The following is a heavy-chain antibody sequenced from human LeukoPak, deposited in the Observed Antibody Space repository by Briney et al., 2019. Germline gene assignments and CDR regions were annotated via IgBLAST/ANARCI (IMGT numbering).Heavy chain of an antibody. CDR3: ARESYGRDAFDI. CDR1: GYTFTNYA. J-gene: IGHJ3*02. V-gene: IGHV1-18*01. D-gene: IGHD5-18*01. Sequence: ASVKVSCKASGYTFTNYAMNWVRQAPGQGLEWMGWISTYNGNTNYAKKLQGRITMTTDTSTSTAYMELRSLRSDDTAVYFCARESYGRDAFDIWGQGTMVTVS. CDR2: ISTYNGNT.